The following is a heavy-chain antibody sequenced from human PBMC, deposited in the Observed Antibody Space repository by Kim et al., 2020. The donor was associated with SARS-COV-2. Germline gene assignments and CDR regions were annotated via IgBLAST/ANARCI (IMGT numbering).Heavy chain of an antibody. J-gene: IGHJ4*02. D-gene: IGHD6-19*01. CDR1: GFTFTNAW. V-gene: IGHV3-15*01. CDR2: IKSKADGGTT. CDR3: ITLAVTGTAPPF. Sequence: GGSLRLSCAASGFTFTNAWMGWVRQAPGKGQEWVGRIKSKADGGTTDYASPVKGRFSISRDDPKKTLSLQMNSLNTEDTAVYYCITLAVTGTAPPFGGQGTLVTVSS.